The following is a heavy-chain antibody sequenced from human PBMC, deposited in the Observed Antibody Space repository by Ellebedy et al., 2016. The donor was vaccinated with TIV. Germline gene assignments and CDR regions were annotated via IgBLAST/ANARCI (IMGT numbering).Heavy chain of an antibody. CDR1: GFTFRNYG. CDR2: IWSDGSNK. Sequence: GESLKISCAASGFTFRNYGMHWVRQAPGKGLEWVALIWSDGSNKYYADSVKGRFTISRDNSKKTLYLQMTSLRAEDTAVYYCATEGTTGTAPSNYYGMDVWGQGTTVTVS. D-gene: IGHD1-1*01. V-gene: IGHV3-33*01. CDR3: ATEGTTGTAPSNYYGMDV. J-gene: IGHJ6*02.